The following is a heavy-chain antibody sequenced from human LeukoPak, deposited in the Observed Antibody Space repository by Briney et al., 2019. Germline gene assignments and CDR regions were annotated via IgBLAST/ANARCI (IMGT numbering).Heavy chain of an antibody. CDR3: AREAGYYDSSGYHDY. CDR1: GFTFSSYA. V-gene: IGHV3-30*04. J-gene: IGHJ4*02. Sequence: HPGRSLRLSCAASGFTFSSYAMHWVRQAPGKGLEWVAVITYAGSNKYYADSVKGRFTISRDNSKNTLYLQMNSLRAEDTAVYYCAREAGYYDSSGYHDYWGQETLVTVSS. CDR2: ITYAGSNK. D-gene: IGHD3-22*01.